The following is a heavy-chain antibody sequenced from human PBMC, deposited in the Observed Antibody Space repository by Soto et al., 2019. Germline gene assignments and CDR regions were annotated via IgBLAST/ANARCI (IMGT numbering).Heavy chain of an antibody. CDR3: ARGGGAYSY. CDR2: IIPIFGVA. V-gene: IGHV1-69*02. D-gene: IGHD5-18*01. J-gene: IGHJ1*01. CDR1: GGTFSSYT. Sequence: QVPLVQSGAEVKEPGSSVNVSCKASGGTFSSYTISWVRQAPGQGLEWMGRIIPIFGVADYAQKFQGRLTTTADKSTSTAYMELSSLKSEDTAVYYCARGGGAYSYWGQGTLVTVS.